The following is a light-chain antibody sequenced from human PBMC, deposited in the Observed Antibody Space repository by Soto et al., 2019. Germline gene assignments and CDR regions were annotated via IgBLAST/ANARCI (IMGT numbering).Light chain of an antibody. CDR1: SSDVGGYNY. CDR2: EVS. J-gene: IGLJ1*01. Sequence: QSVLTQPASVSGSPGQSITISCTGTSSDVGGYNYVSWYQQHPGKAPKLMIYEVSNRPSGVSNRFSGSKSGNTASLTISGLQAEDEADYYCSSYSDTNICVFGTGTKVTVL. CDR3: SSYSDTNICV. V-gene: IGLV2-14*01.